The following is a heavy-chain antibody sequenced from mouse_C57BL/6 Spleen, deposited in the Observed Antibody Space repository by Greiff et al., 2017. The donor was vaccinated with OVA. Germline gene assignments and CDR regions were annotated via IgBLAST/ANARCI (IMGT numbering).Heavy chain of an antibody. CDR3: ARDSNPWFAY. D-gene: IGHD2-5*01. V-gene: IGHV1-59*01. J-gene: IGHJ3*01. Sequence: QVQLQQPGAELVRPGTSVKLSCKASGYTFTSYWMHWVKQRPGQGLEWIGVIDPSDSYTNYNQKFKGKATLTVDTSSSTAYMQLSSLTSEDSAVYYCARDSNPWFAYWGQGTLVTVSA. CDR2: IDPSDSYT. CDR1: GYTFTSYW.